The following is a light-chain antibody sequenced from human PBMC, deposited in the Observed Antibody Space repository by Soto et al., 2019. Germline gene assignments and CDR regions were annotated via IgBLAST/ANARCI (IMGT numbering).Light chain of an antibody. CDR2: GAS. CDR3: QQFGSSPGFT. Sequence: EIVLTQSPGTLSLSPGERATLSCRASQSINNRYLAWYQQKPGQAPRLLIYGASSRATGIPDRFIGSGSGTDLTLTISRLEPEDFAVYYCQQFGSSPGFTFGPGTKVDIK. CDR1: QSINNRY. V-gene: IGKV3-20*01. J-gene: IGKJ3*01.